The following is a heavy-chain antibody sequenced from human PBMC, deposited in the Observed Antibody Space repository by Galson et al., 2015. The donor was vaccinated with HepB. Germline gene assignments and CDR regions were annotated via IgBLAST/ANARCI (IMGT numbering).Heavy chain of an antibody. CDR1: GGSISTARFY. D-gene: IGHD6-13*01. J-gene: IGHJ4*02. Sequence: TLSLTCTVSGGSISTARFYWSWIRQPAGKGLEWIGRILRSDIASYDRRMGASGSPNYNPSLESRVTISVDTSKNQFSLTLTSATAADTAVYCCARWVAAGGSFGSWGQGALVIVSS. CDR2: ILRSDIASYDRRMGASGSP. V-gene: IGHV4-61*02. CDR3: ARWVAAGGSFGS.